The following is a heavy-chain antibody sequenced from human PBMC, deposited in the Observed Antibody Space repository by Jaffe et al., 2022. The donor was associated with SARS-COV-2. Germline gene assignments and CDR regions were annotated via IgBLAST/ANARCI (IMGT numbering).Heavy chain of an antibody. V-gene: IGHV3-9*01. CDR2: ISWNSGSI. Sequence: EVQLVESGGGLVQPGRSLRLSCAASGFTFDDYAMHWVRQAPGKGLEWVSGISWNSGSIGYADSVKGRFTISRDNAKNSLYLQMNSLRAEDTALYYCAKALRMYYYDSSAYFDYWGQGTLVTVSS. J-gene: IGHJ4*02. CDR3: AKALRMYYYDSSAYFDY. CDR1: GFTFDDYA. D-gene: IGHD3-22*01.